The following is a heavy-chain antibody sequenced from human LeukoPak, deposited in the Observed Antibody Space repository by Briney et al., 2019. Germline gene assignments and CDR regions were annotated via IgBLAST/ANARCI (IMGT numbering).Heavy chain of an antibody. CDR3: ARALRVSGSYANDAFDI. V-gene: IGHV3-33*01. Sequence: GGSLRLSCAASGFTFSSYGMHWVRQAPGKGLEWVAVIWYDGSNKYYADSVKGRFTISRDNSKYTRYLQMNSLRAEATAAYYYARALRVSGSYANDAFDIWGQGTMVTVSS. CDR2: IWYDGSNK. J-gene: IGHJ3*02. D-gene: IGHD1-26*01. CDR1: GFTFSSYG.